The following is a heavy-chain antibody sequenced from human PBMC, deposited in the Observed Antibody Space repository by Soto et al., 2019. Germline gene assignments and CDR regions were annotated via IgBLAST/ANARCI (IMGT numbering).Heavy chain of an antibody. CDR1: GDTFNDYY. Sequence: QVQLVQSGAEVKKPGASVTVSCRSSGDTFNDYYIHWVRQAPGQGLEWMGWINPNGGVTKYAQKFQGWVSMTRDTSIRTVYMQLSRLRSDATAAYYCARESGGVAAPLDYYYSYTDVGGTGTTVTVSS. CDR3: ARESGGVAAPLDYYYSYTDV. J-gene: IGHJ6*03. D-gene: IGHD3-16*01. CDR2: INPNGGVT. V-gene: IGHV1-2*04.